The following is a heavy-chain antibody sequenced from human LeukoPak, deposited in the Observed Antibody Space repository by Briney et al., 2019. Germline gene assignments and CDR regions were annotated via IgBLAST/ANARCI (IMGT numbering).Heavy chain of an antibody. V-gene: IGHV3-53*01. CDR2: LSSKYET. Sequence: GGSLRLSCAPSGFIVSRNYMGWVRQAPGKGLEWVSALSSKYETYYADSVKGRFTISRDNSENTLYLQMNALRAEDTALYYCYGIHLGDSFDIWGRGTMVIVFS. CDR3: YGIHLGDSFDI. CDR1: GFIVSRNY. D-gene: IGHD3-16*01. J-gene: IGHJ3*02.